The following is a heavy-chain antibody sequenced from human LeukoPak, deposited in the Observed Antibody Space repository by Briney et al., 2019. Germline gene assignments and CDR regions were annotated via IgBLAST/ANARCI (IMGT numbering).Heavy chain of an antibody. CDR3: ARDKGFCGGGSGGGGYGGFFAY. CDR2: NSSSSSTI. V-gene: IGHV3-48*01. Sequence: PGGSLRLSCAASGFTFSSYSMNWVRQAPGKGLEWISYNSSSSSTIYYADSVKGRFTISRDNAKNSLYLQMNSLRAEDTAVYYCARDKGFCGGGSGGGGYGGFFAYGGQGTLVTVS. J-gene: IGHJ4*02. CDR1: GFTFSSYS. D-gene: IGHD2-15*01.